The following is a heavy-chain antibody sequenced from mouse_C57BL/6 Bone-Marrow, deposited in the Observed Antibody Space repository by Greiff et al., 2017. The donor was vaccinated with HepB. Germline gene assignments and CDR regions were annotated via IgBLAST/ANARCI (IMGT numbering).Heavy chain of an antibody. CDR3: ARSGYSKASYAMDY. CDR2: INPNNGGT. D-gene: IGHD2-5*01. J-gene: IGHJ4*01. CDR1: GYTFTDYY. V-gene: IGHV1-26*01. Sequence: VQLQQSGPELVKPGASVKISCKASGYTFTDYYMNWVKQSHGKSLEWIGDINPNNGGTSYNQKFKGKATLTVDKSSSTAYMERRSLTSEDSAVYYCARSGYSKASYAMDYWGQGTSVTVSS.